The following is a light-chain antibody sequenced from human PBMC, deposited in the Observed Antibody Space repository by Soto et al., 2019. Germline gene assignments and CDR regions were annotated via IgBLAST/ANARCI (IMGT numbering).Light chain of an antibody. Sequence: QSVLTQPPSVSGAPGQRVTISCTGSSSNIGAGYDVHWYQQLPGTAPKLLIYGNSNRPSGVPDRFSCSKSGTSASLAITGLQAEDEADYYCQSYDSSNYVFGTGTKLTVL. V-gene: IGLV1-40*01. CDR3: QSYDSSNYV. J-gene: IGLJ1*01. CDR1: SSNIGAGYD. CDR2: GNS.